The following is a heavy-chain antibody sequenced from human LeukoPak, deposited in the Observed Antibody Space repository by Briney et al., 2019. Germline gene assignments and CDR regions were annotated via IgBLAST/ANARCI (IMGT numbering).Heavy chain of an antibody. CDR1: GDSISSSSYY. D-gene: IGHD1-1*01. V-gene: IGHV4-39*01. J-gene: IGHJ4*02. CDR2: IFYSGST. CDR3: ARHLITRAAGTLGNYFDY. Sequence: SETLSLTCTVSGDSISSSSYYWGWIRQPPGKGLEWIGSIFYSGSTYYNPSLERRVTISVDTSKNQFSLKQSSVTAADTAVFYLARHLITRAAGTLGNYFDYWGRGTLVTVPP.